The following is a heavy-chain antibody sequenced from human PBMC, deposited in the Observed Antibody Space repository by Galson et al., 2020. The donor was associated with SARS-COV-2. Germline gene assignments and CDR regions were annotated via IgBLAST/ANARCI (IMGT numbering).Heavy chain of an antibody. Sequence: SETLSLTCTVSGGSISSSSYYWGWIRQPPGKGMEWIGSIYYSGSTYYNPSLKSRVTISVDTSKNQFSLKLSSVTAADTAVYYCARQYDILTGYTEYYFDYWGQGTLVTVSS. J-gene: IGHJ4*02. D-gene: IGHD3-9*01. CDR3: ARQYDILTGYTEYYFDY. CDR1: GGSISSSSYY. CDR2: IYYSGST. V-gene: IGHV4-39*01.